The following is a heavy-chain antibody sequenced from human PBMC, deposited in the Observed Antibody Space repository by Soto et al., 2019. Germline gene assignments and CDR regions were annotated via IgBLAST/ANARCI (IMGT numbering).Heavy chain of an antibody. CDR1: GFTFSSYA. D-gene: IGHD4-17*01. CDR3: AKAPEIYGDYVGAKFQH. V-gene: IGHV3-23*01. J-gene: IGHJ1*01. CDR2: ISGSGGST. Sequence: EVQLLESGGGLVQPGGSLRLSCAASGFTFSSYAMSWVRQAPGKGLEWVSAISGSGGSTYYADSVKGRFTISRDNSKNTLYLQINSLRAEDTAVYYCAKAPEIYGDYVGAKFQHWGEGTLVTVSS.